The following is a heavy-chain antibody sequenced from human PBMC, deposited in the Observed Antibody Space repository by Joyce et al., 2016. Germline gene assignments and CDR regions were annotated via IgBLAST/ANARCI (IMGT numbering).Heavy chain of an antibody. V-gene: IGHV3-30*02. CDR3: ARDGSHYEVDD. Sequence: QVQLLESGGGVVQPGGSLRLSCVASGFTFGAYGRHWVRQAPGKGLEWVAFMTTDGRVKYSADSVKGRLTISRDNSKSTLYAQMNSLRVEDTAVYYCARDGSHYEVDDWGQGTLVTVSS. CDR2: MTTDGRVK. CDR1: GFTFGAYG. D-gene: IGHD1-26*01. J-gene: IGHJ4*02.